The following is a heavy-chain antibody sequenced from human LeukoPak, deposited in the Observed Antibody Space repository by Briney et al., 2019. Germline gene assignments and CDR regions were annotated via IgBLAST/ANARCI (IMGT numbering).Heavy chain of an antibody. V-gene: IGHV1-69*02. J-gene: IGHJ4*02. CDR1: GGTFSSYT. CDR3: ASYYYDILTGSNY. Sequence: SVKVSCKASGGTFSSYTISWVRQAPGQGLEWMGRIIPILGIANYAQKFQGRVTITADKSTSTAYMELSNLRSEDTAVYYCASYYYDILTGSNYWGQGTLVTVSS. D-gene: IGHD3-9*01. CDR2: IIPILGIA.